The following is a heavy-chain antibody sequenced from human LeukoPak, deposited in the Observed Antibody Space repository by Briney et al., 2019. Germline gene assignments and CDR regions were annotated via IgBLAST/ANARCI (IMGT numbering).Heavy chain of an antibody. CDR3: AKRIYYDSSGYSWSYAFDI. CDR2: ISGSGGST. D-gene: IGHD3-22*01. CDR1: GFTFSSYA. J-gene: IGHJ3*02. V-gene: IGHV3-23*01. Sequence: GSLRLSCAASGFTFSSYAMSWVRQAPGKGLEWVSAISGSGGSTYYADSVKGRFTIPRDNSKNTLYLQMNSLRAEDTAVYYCAKRIYYDSSGYSWSYAFDIWGQGTMVTVSS.